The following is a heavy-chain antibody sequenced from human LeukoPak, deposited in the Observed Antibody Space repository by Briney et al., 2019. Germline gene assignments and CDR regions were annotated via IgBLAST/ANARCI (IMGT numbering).Heavy chain of an antibody. D-gene: IGHD3-3*01. J-gene: IGHJ6*03. CDR3: ARYVHYDFWSGYYDYYMDV. CDR2: INHSGST. V-gene: IGHV4-34*01. Sequence: SETLSLTCAVYGGSFSGYYWSWIRQPPGKGLEWIGEINHSGSTNYNPSLKSRVTISVDTSKKQISLKLSSVTAADTAVYYCARYVHYDFWSGYYDYYMDVWGKGTTVTVSS. CDR1: GGSFSGYY.